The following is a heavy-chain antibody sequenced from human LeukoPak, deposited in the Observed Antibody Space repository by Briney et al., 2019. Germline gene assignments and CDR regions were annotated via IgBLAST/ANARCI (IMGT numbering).Heavy chain of an antibody. J-gene: IGHJ3*02. CDR3: ARRGASTGAFDI. D-gene: IGHD1-26*01. Sequence: PGGSLRLSCAASGFTFNSYSMNWVRQAPGKGLEWVSSISSSSSYIYYADSVKGRITISRDNAKNTLYLQMNSLRAEDTAVYYCARRGASTGAFDIWGQGTMVTVSS. CDR2: ISSSSSYI. V-gene: IGHV3-21*01. CDR1: GFTFNSYS.